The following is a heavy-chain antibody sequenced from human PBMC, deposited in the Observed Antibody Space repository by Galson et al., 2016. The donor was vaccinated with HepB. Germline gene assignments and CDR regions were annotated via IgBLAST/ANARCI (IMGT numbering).Heavy chain of an antibody. CDR2: IYYNSDRI. D-gene: IGHD6-19*01. Sequence: LRLSCAASGFTFDDSAMHWVRQTPGKGLEWVSGIYYNSDRIGYEDSVKGRFTVSRDNAKNSLYLQMNSLRVDGTAVYYCARDRRGSGWYNDYWGQGTLVTVSS. J-gene: IGHJ4*02. CDR3: ARDRRGSGWYNDY. V-gene: IGHV3-9*01. CDR1: GFTFDDSA.